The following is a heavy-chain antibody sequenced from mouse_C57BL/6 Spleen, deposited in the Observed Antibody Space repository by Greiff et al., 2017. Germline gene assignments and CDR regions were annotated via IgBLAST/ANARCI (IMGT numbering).Heavy chain of an antibody. D-gene: IGHD2-5*01. V-gene: IGHV1-42*01. CDR2: INPSTGGT. CDR1: GYSFTGYY. CDR3: ASPNYDSNSFAY. J-gene: IGHJ3*01. Sequence: VQLKESGPGLVQPGASVKISCKASGYSFTGYYMNWVKQRPEKSLEWIGEINPSTGGTTYNQKFKAKATLTVDKSSSTAYMQLKSLTSEDSAVYYGASPNYDSNSFAYWGQGTLVTVSA.